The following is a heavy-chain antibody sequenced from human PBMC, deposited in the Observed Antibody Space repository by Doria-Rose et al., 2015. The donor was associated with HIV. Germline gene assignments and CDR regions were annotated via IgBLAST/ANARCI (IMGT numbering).Heavy chain of an antibody. CDR3: ARIKSSRWYHKYYFDF. CDR2: IFSDDDR. J-gene: IGHJ4*02. CDR1: GVSLSSPRMG. V-gene: IGHV2-26*01. D-gene: IGHD6-13*01. Sequence: QVQLVQSGPVLVKPTETLTLTCTVSGVSLSSPRMGVSWIRQPPGKALEWLANIFSDDDRSYKTSLTSRLTISRDTSNSQVVLTMTDMDPVDTATYYCARIKSSRWYHKYYFDFWGQGTLVIVSA.